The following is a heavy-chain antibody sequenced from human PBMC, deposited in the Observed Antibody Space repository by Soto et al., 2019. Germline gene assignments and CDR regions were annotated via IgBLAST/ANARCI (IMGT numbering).Heavy chain of an antibody. J-gene: IGHJ6*03. CDR3: ARRCMRFQKYYYYYMDV. D-gene: IGHD2-8*01. Sequence: ASVKVSCKASGYTFTSYGISWVRQAPGQGLEWMGWMNANSGNTGYAQKLQGRVTMTRNTSISTAYMELSSLRSEDTAVYYCARRCMRFQKYYYYYMDVWGKGTTVTVSS. CDR1: GYTFTSYG. V-gene: IGHV1-8*02. CDR2: MNANSGNT.